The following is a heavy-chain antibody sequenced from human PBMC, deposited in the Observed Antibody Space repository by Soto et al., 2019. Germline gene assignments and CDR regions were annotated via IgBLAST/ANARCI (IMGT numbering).Heavy chain of an antibody. Sequence: PGVSLRLSCEASGFPFSTYAMTWVRQVPGKGLEWVSTTSNGGNTEFAESVRGRFTVFRDNSKNTIYLQMSSLRAEDSAIYFCAKDFRPGLIVPTKSGFDPWGQGTPVTVSS. CDR2: TSNGGNT. CDR1: GFPFSTYA. CDR3: AKDFRPGLIVPTKSGFDP. J-gene: IGHJ5*02. D-gene: IGHD2-15*01. V-gene: IGHV3-23*01.